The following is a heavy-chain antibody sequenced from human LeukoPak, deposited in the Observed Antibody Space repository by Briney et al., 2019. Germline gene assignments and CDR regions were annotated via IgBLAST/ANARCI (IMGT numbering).Heavy chain of an antibody. CDR3: ARDRLHYGEYEKTLDY. CDR2: ISYSSSTI. V-gene: IGHV3-48*01. J-gene: IGHJ4*02. D-gene: IGHD4-17*01. Sequence: GGSLRLSCAASGFTFSSYSMTWVRQAPGKGLEWVSYISYSSSTIYYADSVKGRFTISRDNAKNSLYLQMNSLRVDDTAVYYCARDRLHYGEYEKTLDYWGQGTLVTVS. CDR1: GFTFSSYS.